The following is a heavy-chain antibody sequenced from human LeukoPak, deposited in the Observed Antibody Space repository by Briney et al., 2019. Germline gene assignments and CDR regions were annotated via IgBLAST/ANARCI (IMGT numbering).Heavy chain of an antibody. CDR2: IFTSGIS. J-gene: IGHJ6*03. CDR1: GGSLSLYY. D-gene: IGHD3-10*01. CDR3: ARESSGNYYNPLGYMDV. Sequence: SETLSLTCTVSGGSLSLYYWNWIRQPAGKGLEWIGRIFTSGISNHNPSLKSRVTMSVDTSKSQFSLNLSSVTAADTAVYYCARESSGNYYNPLGYMDVWGKGTTVTVSS. V-gene: IGHV4-4*07.